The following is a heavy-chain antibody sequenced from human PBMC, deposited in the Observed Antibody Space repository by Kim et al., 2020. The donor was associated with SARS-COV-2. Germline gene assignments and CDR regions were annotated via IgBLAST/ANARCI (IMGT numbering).Heavy chain of an antibody. J-gene: IGHJ6*02. V-gene: IGHV3-33*05. CDR3: ARDYNADSSGYYHYYYYGMDV. CDR1: GFTFSSYG. D-gene: IGHD3-22*01. Sequence: GGSLRLSCAASGFTFSSYGMHWVRQAPGKGLEWVAVISYDGSNKYYADSVKGRFTISRDNSKNTLYLQMNSLRAEDTAVYYCARDYNADSSGYYHYYYYGMDVWGQGTTVTVSS. CDR2: ISYDGSNK.